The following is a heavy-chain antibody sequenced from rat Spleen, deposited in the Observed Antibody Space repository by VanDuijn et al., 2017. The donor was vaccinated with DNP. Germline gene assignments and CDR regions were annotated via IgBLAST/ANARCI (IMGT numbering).Heavy chain of an antibody. CDR2: ITSSGGST. Sequence: EVQLVESGGDLVQPGRSLKLSCVASGFTFNNYWMTWIRQVPGKGLEWVASITSSGGSTYYPDSVKGRFTISRDNARSTLYLQMNSLRSEDTATYYCARQGGNPYWYFDFWGPGTMVTVSS. CDR1: GFTFNNYW. J-gene: IGHJ1*01. V-gene: IGHV5-31*01. CDR3: ARQGGNPYWYFDF. D-gene: IGHD3-4*01.